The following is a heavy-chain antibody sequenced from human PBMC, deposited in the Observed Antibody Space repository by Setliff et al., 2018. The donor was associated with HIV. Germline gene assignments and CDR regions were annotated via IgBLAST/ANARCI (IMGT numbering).Heavy chain of an antibody. CDR1: VYSIRNGYY. CDR3: ARETIRSGHPSEAGFDF. CDR2: LYYDGNT. J-gene: IGHJ4*02. D-gene: IGHD6-19*01. Sequence: SETLSLTCTVSVYSIRNGYYWGWIRQSPGKGLGWIGTLYYDGNTYYNPSLKSRVTMSVDTSKNQFSLNLNSVTAADTAVYYCARETIRSGHPSEAGFDFWGQGALVTVSS. V-gene: IGHV4-38-2*02.